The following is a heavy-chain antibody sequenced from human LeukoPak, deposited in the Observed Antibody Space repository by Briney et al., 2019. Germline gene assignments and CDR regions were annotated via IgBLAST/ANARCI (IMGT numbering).Heavy chain of an antibody. CDR1: GFVFNNYA. CDR3: SKKTTYNTAGTQGFDY. J-gene: IGHJ4*02. Sequence: GGSLRLSCAASGFVFNNYAMSWVRQAPGKGGEWVSAISGSGGSTYYADSVKGRFTISRDNSKNTLYLQMNSLRAEDTAVYYCSKKTTYNTAGTQGFDYWGQGTLVTVSS. CDR2: ISGSGGST. V-gene: IGHV3-23*01. D-gene: IGHD6-13*01.